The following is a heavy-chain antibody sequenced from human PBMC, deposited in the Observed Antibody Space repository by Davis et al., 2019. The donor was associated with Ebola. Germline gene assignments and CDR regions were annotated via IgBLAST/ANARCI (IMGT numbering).Heavy chain of an antibody. CDR2: IIPILGIA. CDR1: GGTFSSYT. CDR3: ARGPSVATAHYFDY. Sequence: SVKVSCKASGGTFSSYTISWVRQAPGQGLEWMGRIIPILGIANYAQKFRGRVMITADKSTRIAYMELSSLGSEDTAVYYCARGPSVATAHYFDYWGQGTLVTVSS. D-gene: IGHD2-21*02. V-gene: IGHV1-69*02. J-gene: IGHJ4*02.